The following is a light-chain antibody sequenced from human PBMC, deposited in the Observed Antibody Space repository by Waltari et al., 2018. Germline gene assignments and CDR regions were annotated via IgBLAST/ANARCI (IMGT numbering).Light chain of an antibody. V-gene: IGKV4-1*01. CDR1: QSVLYSSNNKTY. J-gene: IGKJ2*01. CDR2: WAS. CDR3: QQYYSTPYT. Sequence: DIVMTWSPVSLPVPLGEGAAITSKSSQSVLYSSNNKTYIARYQQTPGQPPKLLIYWASTREAGVPDRVSGSGSGTDVTLTISSLQAEDVAVYYCQQYYSTPYTFGQGTKLEIK.